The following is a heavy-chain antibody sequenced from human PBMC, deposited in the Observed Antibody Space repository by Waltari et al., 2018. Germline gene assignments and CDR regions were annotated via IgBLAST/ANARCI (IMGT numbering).Heavy chain of an antibody. Sequence: DVQLLESGGGLEQPGGYRRLSCFGSGFTFRPYHMNWVRRAPGKGLKWVAFIDASGDSTSFSDSMKGRLIIFRDNSKSTVYLQINDLRPDDTAVYYCVRATGASAPYWYFDLWGRGTLVTVSS. CDR1: GFTFRPYH. V-gene: IGHV3-23*01. D-gene: IGHD2-8*02. CDR3: VRATGASAPYWYFDL. J-gene: IGHJ2*01. CDR2: IDASGDST.